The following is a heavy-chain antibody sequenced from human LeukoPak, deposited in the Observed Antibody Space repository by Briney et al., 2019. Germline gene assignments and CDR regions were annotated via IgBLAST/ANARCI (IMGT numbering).Heavy chain of an antibody. CDR3: AKVSSAYDSSGAYYYYYYMDV. Sequence: PGGSLRLSCAASGFTLSSYAMSWVRQAPGKGLEGVSAISCSGGSTYYADSVKGRFTISRDNSKNTLYLQMNSLRAEDTAVYSCAKVSSAYDSSGAYYYYYYMDVWGEGTTVTVSS. CDR2: ISCSGGST. J-gene: IGHJ6*03. V-gene: IGHV3-23*01. CDR1: GFTLSSYA. D-gene: IGHD3-22*01.